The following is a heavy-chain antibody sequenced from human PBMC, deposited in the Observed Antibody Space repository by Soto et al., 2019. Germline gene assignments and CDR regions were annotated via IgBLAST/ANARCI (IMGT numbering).Heavy chain of an antibody. CDR1: GFTFSSYA. V-gene: IGHV3-23*01. CDR2: ITGGGSST. J-gene: IGHJ3*02. Sequence: EVQLLESGVGFVQPGGSLRLSCAASGFTFSSYAMTWVRLAQGKGLEWVSAITGGGSSTYYADSVKGRFTISRDNSKNTLYLQMNSLRAEDTAVYFCAKVGRGDGYNLAAFDIWGQGTMVTVSS. D-gene: IGHD5-12*01. CDR3: AKVGRGDGYNLAAFDI.